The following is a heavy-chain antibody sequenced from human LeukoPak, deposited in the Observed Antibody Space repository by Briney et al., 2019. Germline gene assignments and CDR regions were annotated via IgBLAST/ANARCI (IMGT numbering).Heavy chain of an antibody. D-gene: IGHD5-24*01. Sequence: PSETLSLTCTVSGGSISSYYWSWIRQPPGKGLEWIGYIYYSGSTNYNPSLKSRVTISVDTSKNQFSLKLSSVTAADTAVYYCARVGRWLQRSADAFDTWGQGTMVTVSS. CDR1: GGSISSYY. CDR3: ARVGRWLQRSADAFDT. J-gene: IGHJ3*02. CDR2: IYYSGST. V-gene: IGHV4-59*01.